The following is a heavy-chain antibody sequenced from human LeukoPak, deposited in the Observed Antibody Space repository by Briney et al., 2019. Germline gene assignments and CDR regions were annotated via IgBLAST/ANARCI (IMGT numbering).Heavy chain of an antibody. D-gene: IGHD1-26*01. Sequence: ASVKVSCKASGYTFTSYDINWVRQATGQGREWMGWISAYNGNTNYAQKLQGRVTMTTDTSTSTAYMELRSPRSDDTAVYYCARGFVGATRGSFDYWGQGTLVTVSS. V-gene: IGHV1-18*01. CDR1: GYTFTSYD. CDR2: ISAYNGNT. CDR3: ARGFVGATRGSFDY. J-gene: IGHJ4*02.